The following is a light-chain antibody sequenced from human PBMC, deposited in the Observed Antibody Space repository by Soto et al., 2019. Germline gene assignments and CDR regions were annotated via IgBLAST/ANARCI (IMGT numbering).Light chain of an antibody. V-gene: IGLV2-14*01. CDR3: SSYINSITFVV. Sequence: QSALTQPASVSGSPGQPITISCTGTSSDVGANNYVSWYQHHPGKAPKLLIYEVSNRPSGVSSRFSASKSGNTASLTISGLQAEDEADYYCSSYINSITFVVFGGGTKLTVL. CDR2: EVS. J-gene: IGLJ2*01. CDR1: SSDVGANNY.